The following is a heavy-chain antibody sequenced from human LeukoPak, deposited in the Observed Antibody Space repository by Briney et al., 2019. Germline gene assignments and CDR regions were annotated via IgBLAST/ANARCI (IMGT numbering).Heavy chain of an antibody. Sequence: GGSLRLSCEVFGFTFSLYWMSWVRQAPGKGLEWVANVKHDGSEKYYVDSVKGRFTISRDNAKKSLYLQMNSLRAEDTAVYYCVRGGWKNVDYWGQGTLVTVSS. V-gene: IGHV3-7*04. CDR2: VKHDGSEK. CDR3: VRGGWKNVDY. CDR1: GFTFSLYW. J-gene: IGHJ4*02. D-gene: IGHD1/OR15-1a*01.